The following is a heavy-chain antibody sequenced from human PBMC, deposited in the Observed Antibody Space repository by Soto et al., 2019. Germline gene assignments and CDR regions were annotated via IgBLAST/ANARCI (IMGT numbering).Heavy chain of an antibody. J-gene: IGHJ5*02. Sequence: KPSETLSLTXTVSGGSISDISYCWGWIRQPPGKGLQWIGCMFYSGATYYNPSLKNRVTLSVDTSNNEFSLKLVSVTAPDTAVYYCARHKSGSDWLDPWGQGTLVTVSS. CDR3: ARHKSGSDWLDP. CDR2: MFYSGAT. CDR1: GGSISDISYC. V-gene: IGHV4-39*01. D-gene: IGHD2-15*01.